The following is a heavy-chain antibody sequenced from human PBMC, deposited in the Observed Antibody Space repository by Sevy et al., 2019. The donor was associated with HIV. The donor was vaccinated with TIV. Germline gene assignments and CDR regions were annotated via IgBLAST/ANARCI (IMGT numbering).Heavy chain of an antibody. D-gene: IGHD5-18*01. CDR2: ISYSSSSI. J-gene: IGHJ4*02. CDR3: ARVPRGYSYGFDY. V-gene: IGHV3-11*01. CDR1: GFSVSSNY. Sequence: GGSLRLSCAASGFSVSSNYMSWVRQAPGKGLEWVSYISYSSSSIYYADSVKGRFSISRDNAKNSLYLQMNSLRAEDTAVYYCARVPRGYSYGFDYWGQGTLVTVSS.